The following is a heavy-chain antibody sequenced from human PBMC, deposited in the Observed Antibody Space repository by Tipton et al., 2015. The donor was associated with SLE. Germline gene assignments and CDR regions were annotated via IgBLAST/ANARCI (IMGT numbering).Heavy chain of an antibody. V-gene: IGHV4-59*08. CDR3: ARGMLTWRGAIVGVDV. J-gene: IGHJ6*02. CDR1: GGSISSYY. Sequence: TLSLTCTVSGGSISSYYWDWIRQPPGKGLEWIGYIYYSGSTNYNPSLKSRVTISVDTAKKQFSLKVTSVTAADTAVYYCARGMLTWRGAIVGVDVWGQGTRVNVSS. CDR2: IYYSGST. D-gene: IGHD2-8*01.